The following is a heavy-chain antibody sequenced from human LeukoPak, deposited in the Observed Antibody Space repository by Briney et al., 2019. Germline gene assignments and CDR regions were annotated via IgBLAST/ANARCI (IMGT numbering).Heavy chain of an antibody. CDR3: ARGRIAGRSWFDP. CDR1: GGSFSGYY. V-gene: IGHV4-34*01. J-gene: IGHJ5*02. CDR2: INHSGST. D-gene: IGHD6-13*01. Sequence: SETLSLTCAVYGGSFSGYYWSWIRQPPGKGLEWIGEINHSGSTNYNPSLKSRVTISVDTSKNQFSLKLSSVTAADTAVYYCARGRIAGRSWFDPWGQGTLVTVSS.